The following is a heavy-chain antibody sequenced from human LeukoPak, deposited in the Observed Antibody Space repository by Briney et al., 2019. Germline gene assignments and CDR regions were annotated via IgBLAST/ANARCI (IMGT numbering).Heavy chain of an antibody. CDR1: GFTFSSCA. V-gene: IGHV3-23*01. Sequence: SGGSLRLSCAASGFTFSSCALSWVRQAPGKGLEWVWAVSGSGGSTYYADSVKGRFTISRDNSKNTLYLQMNSLRAEDTAVYYCAKTGDIVVVPAAPFDYWGQGTLVTVSS. D-gene: IGHD2-2*01. J-gene: IGHJ4*02. CDR3: AKTGDIVVVPAAPFDY. CDR2: VSGSGGST.